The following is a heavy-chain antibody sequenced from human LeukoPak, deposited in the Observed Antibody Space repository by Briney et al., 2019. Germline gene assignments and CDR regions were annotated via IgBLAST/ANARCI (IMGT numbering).Heavy chain of an antibody. V-gene: IGHV1-2*02. CDR1: GYTFTGYY. CDR2: INPNSGGT. D-gene: IGHD3-3*01. Sequence: ASVKVSCKASGYTFTGYYMHWVRQAPGQGLEWMGWINPNSGGTNYAQKLQGRVTMTTDTSTSTAYMELRSLRSDDTAVYYCARRGSERFLEWLSHYYYMDVWGKGTTVTVSS. CDR3: ARRGSERFLEWLSHYYYMDV. J-gene: IGHJ6*03.